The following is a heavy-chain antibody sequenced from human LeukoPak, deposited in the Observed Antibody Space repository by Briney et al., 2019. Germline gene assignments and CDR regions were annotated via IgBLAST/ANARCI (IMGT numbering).Heavy chain of an antibody. V-gene: IGHV3-23*01. CDR2: ISGSGGST. CDR1: GFTFSSYW. D-gene: IGHD3-22*01. Sequence: PGGSLRLSCAASGFTFSSYWMHWVRQAPGKGLEWVSAISGSGGSTYYADSVKGRFTISRDNSKNTLYLQMNSLRAEDTAVYYCAKASRSGYYLYYYYGMDVWGQGTTVTVSS. J-gene: IGHJ6*02. CDR3: AKASRSGYYLYYYYGMDV.